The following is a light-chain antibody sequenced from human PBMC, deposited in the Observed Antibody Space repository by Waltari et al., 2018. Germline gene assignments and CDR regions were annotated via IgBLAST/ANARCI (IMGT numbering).Light chain of an antibody. Sequence: QSALTQPASVSGSPGQSITTPCPGSSRAVGGYNSVPWYTHHPGKAPKLMISDVSKRPSLVSNRFSGSKSDHTASLTISGLQAEDEAHYYCTSFTSSSTIVFGGGTKLTVL. CDR3: TSFTSSSTIV. V-gene: IGLV2-14*03. CDR2: DVS. J-gene: IGLJ2*01. CDR1: SRAVGGYNS.